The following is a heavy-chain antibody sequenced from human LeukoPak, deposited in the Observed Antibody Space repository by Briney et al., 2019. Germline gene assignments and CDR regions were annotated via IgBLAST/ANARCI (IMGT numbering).Heavy chain of an antibody. CDR2: ISSSGSTI. J-gene: IGHJ4*02. CDR1: GFTFRSYE. Sequence: GGSPRLSCAASGFTFRSYEMNWVRQAPGKGLEWVSCISSSGSTIYYADSVKGRSTISRDNAKNSLYLQMNSLRDEDTAVYYCVRDHNYCFDYWGQGTLVTVSS. CDR3: VRDHNYCFDY. V-gene: IGHV3-48*03. D-gene: IGHD1-20*01.